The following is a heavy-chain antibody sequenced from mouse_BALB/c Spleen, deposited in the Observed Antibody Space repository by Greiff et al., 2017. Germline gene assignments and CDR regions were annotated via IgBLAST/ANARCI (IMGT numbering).Heavy chain of an antibody. J-gene: IGHJ4*01. CDR3: AREGGDSLLYAMDY. CDR2: IWAGGST. Sequence: VKVIESGPGLVAPSQSLSITCTVSGFSLTSYGVHWVRQPPGKGLEWLGVIWAGGSTNYNSALMSRLSISKDNSKSQVFLKMNSLQTDDTAMYYCAREGGDSLLYAMDYWGQGTSVTVSS. V-gene: IGHV2-9*02. CDR1: GFSLTSYG.